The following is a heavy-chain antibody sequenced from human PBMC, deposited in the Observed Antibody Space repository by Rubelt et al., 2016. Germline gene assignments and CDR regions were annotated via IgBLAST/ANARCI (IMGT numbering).Heavy chain of an antibody. J-gene: IGHJ4*02. D-gene: IGHD2-2*01. V-gene: IGHV1-18*01. CDR2: ISTYNGNT. CDR3: ARADWRGRAILEPDYYFDY. Sequence: QGLEWMGWISTYNGNTNYAQKFQGRVTMTTDTSTNTAYMELSRLRSDDTAVYYCARADWRGRAILEPDYYFDYWGQGTLVTVSS.